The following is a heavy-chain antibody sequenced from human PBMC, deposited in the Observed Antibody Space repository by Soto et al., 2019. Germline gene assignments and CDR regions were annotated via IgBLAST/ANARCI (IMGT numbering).Heavy chain of an antibody. CDR1: GASVSSGY. Sequence: PSETLSLTCTVSGASVSSGYWSWIRQPPGKGLEWIGFMYLGGSFNYNPSLTSRATISVDTSKNQFSLKLTSVTAADTAVYYCARSYYDSTGFAVDPWGQGIMVTVSS. V-gene: IGHV4-59*02. J-gene: IGHJ5*02. CDR3: ARSYYDSTGFAVDP. CDR2: MYLGGSF. D-gene: IGHD3-16*01.